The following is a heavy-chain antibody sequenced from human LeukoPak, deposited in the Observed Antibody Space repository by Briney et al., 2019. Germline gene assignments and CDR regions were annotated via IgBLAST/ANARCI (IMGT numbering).Heavy chain of an antibody. J-gene: IGHJ6*03. CDR3: ARGVVGAYYYYYYMDV. CDR1: GFTVSSNY. Sequence: PGGSLRLSCVASGFTVSSNYMSWVRQAPGKGLEWVSVIYSGGSTYYADSVKGRFTISRDNSKNTLYLQMNSLRAEDTAVYYCARGVVGAYYYYYYMDVWGKGTTVTISS. CDR2: IYSGGST. D-gene: IGHD1-26*01. V-gene: IGHV3-66*01.